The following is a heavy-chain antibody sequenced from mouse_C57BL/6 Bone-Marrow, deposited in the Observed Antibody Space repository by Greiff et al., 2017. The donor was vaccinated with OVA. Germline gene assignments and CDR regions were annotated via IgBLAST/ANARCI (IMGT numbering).Heavy chain of an antibody. CDR2: ISNLAYSI. J-gene: IGHJ4*01. D-gene: IGHD1-1*01. Sequence: EVMLVESGGGLVQPGGSLKLSCAASGFTFSDYGMAWVRQAPRKGPEWVAFISNLAYSIYYADTVTGRFTISRENAKNTLYLEMSSLRSEDTAMYYCAISYYYGSRGYAMDYWGQGTSVTVSS. V-gene: IGHV5-15*01. CDR1: GFTFSDYG. CDR3: AISYYYGSRGYAMDY.